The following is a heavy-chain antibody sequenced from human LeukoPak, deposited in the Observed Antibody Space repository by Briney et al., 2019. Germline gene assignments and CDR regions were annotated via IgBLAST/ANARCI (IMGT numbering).Heavy chain of an antibody. CDR1: GFTFSSYA. D-gene: IGHD3-10*01. CDR2: ISGSGGST. J-gene: IGHJ4*02. CDR3: AKAAEHYGSGSYRTFDH. Sequence: GGPLRLSCAASGFTFSSYAMSWVRQAPGKGLEWVSAISGSGGSTYYADSVRGRFTISRDNSKNKLYQQMNSLRAEDTAVYYCAKAAEHYGSGSYRTFDHWGQGTLVTVSS. V-gene: IGHV3-23*01.